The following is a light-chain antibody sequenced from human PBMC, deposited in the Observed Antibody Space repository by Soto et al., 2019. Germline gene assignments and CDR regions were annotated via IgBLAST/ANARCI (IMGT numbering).Light chain of an antibody. Sequence: DIHLTQSPSFLSASVGDRVTITCRASQGINSYLAWYQQKPGKAPKLLIYGASTLQSGVPSRFSGSESGTEFTLTISSLQPDDFATYFCQQLNYYPITFGGGTKVESK. V-gene: IGKV1-9*01. CDR3: QQLNYYPIT. CDR1: QGINSY. J-gene: IGKJ4*01. CDR2: GAS.